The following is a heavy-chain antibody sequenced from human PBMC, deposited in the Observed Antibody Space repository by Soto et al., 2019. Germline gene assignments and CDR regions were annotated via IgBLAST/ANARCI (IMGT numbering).Heavy chain of an antibody. V-gene: IGHV3-23*04. CDR3: AKEPYDSSVYGNYFDY. Sequence: EMQLAESGGGLIQPGGSLRLSCAASGFSVSTNYMNWVRQAPGKGLEWVSAISGSGGSTYYADSVKGRFTISRDNSKNTLYLQMNSLRAEDTAVYYCAKEPYDSSVYGNYFDYWGQGTLVTVSS. D-gene: IGHD3-22*01. J-gene: IGHJ4*02. CDR2: ISGSGGST. CDR1: GFSVSTNY.